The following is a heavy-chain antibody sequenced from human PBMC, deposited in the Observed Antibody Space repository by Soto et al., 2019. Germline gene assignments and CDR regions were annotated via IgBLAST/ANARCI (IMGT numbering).Heavy chain of an antibody. CDR1: GYSCSNNS. D-gene: IGHD5-12*01. V-gene: IGHV5-51*01. CDR3: ARLSGYASVYYYGLDV. J-gene: IGHJ6*02. Sequence: GEARKMSGNRSGYSCSNNSIGWVRQMPGKGLEGMGCIYPGGSDTRYTPPVQGQVTCSPDNTISPAGLQWTSLNASGTAIYYCARLSGYASVYYYGLDVWGQGTTVTVSS. CDR2: IYPGGSDT.